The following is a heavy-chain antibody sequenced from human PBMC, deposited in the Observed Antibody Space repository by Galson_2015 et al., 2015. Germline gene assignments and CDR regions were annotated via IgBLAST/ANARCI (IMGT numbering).Heavy chain of an antibody. D-gene: IGHD6-19*01. CDR3: ERGEYSSGWYVGFDY. Sequence: SLRLSCAASGFTVTSNYISWVRQAPGQGLEWVSVIYSGGSTYNADSVKGRFTISRDNSTNTRYLQMHSMRAEDTAVYDCERGEYSSGWYVGFDYWGQGTLVTVSS. V-gene: IGHV3-53*01. J-gene: IGHJ4*02. CDR1: GFTVTSNY. CDR2: IYSGGST.